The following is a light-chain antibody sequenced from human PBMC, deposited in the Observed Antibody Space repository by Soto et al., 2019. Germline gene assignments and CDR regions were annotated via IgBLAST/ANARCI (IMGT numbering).Light chain of an antibody. Sequence: QSVLTQPASLAGSPGQSSTVSCTGNSSDVGGYNYVSWYQQHPGKAPRLLIYDVTNRPSGVSNRFSGSKSGNTASLTISGLQAEDEADYYCSSYRRGSTYVFGTGTKVTVL. J-gene: IGLJ1*01. CDR2: DVT. CDR1: SSDVGGYNY. CDR3: SSYRRGSTYV. V-gene: IGLV2-14*03.